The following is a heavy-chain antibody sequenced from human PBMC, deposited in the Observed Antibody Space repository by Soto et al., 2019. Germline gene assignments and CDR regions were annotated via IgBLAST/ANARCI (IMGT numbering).Heavy chain of an antibody. CDR2: ISSSSSYI. CDR1: GFTFSSYS. CDR3: ARGSLEDHAFDI. Sequence: GGSLRLSCAASGFTFSSYSMNWVRQAPGKGLEWVSSISSSSSYIYYADSVKGRFTISRDNAKNSLYLQMNSLRAEDTAVYYCARGSLEDHAFDIWGQGTMVTVSS. J-gene: IGHJ3*02. V-gene: IGHV3-21*01. D-gene: IGHD1-1*01.